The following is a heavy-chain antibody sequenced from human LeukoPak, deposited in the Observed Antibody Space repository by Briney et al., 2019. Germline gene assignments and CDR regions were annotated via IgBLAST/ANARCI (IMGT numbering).Heavy chain of an antibody. J-gene: IGHJ4*02. CDR1: GFTVSSNY. V-gene: IGHV3-66*02. Sequence: QPGGSLRLXCAASGFTVSSNYMSWVRQAPGKGLEWVSVIYSGGSTYYADSVKGRFTISRDNSKNTLYLQMNSLRTEDTAVYYCARGIRPLPNYHFDYWGQGTLVTVSS. D-gene: IGHD5-24*01. CDR2: IYSGGST. CDR3: ARGIRPLPNYHFDY.